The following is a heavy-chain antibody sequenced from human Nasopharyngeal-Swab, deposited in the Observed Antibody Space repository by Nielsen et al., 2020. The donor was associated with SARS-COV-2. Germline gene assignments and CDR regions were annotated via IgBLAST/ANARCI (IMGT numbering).Heavy chain of an antibody. CDR2: ISTYNGIT. V-gene: IGHV1-18*01. CDR1: GYTFTSFG. D-gene: IGHD3-10*01. J-gene: IGHJ5*02. Sequence: ASVKVSCKASGYTFTSFGINWVRQAPGQGLEWMGWISTYNGITNYAQRFQGRVTMTTDTSTSTAYMDLRSLTSDDTAVYYCAREGDLNWFDPWGQGTQVTVSS. CDR3: AREGDLNWFDP.